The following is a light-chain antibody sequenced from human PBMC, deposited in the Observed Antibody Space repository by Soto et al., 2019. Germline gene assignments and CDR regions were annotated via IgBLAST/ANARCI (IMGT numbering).Light chain of an antibody. CDR2: ATS. CDR1: QSVSSN. V-gene: IGKV3-15*01. J-gene: IGKJ1*01. CDR3: QHYNNWPAWT. Sequence: EIVMTQSPVTLSVPPGEPYTLSCRASQSVSSNLAWYQQKPGQVPRLLIYATSTRATGIPARFSGSGSGTEFTLTISSLQSEDFAFYYCQHYNNWPAWTFGQGTKVDI.